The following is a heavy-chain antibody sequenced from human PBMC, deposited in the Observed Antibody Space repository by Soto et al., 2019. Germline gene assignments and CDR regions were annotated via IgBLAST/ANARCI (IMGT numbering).Heavy chain of an antibody. Sequence: EVQLLESGGGLIQPGGSLRLSCEVSGFTFSDYAMAWVRQAPGKGLEWVSSISDSGISTYYGDSVKGRFTISRDNSKNTLFLQMNSLRAADTAVHYCAKDARRTGIVGQWVGWGQGTLVTVSS. CDR1: GFTFSDYA. CDR2: ISDSGIST. V-gene: IGHV3-23*01. J-gene: IGHJ4*02. D-gene: IGHD1-26*01. CDR3: AKDARRTGIVGQWVG.